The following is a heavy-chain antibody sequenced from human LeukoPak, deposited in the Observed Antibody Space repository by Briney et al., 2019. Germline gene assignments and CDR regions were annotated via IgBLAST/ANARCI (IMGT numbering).Heavy chain of an antibody. CDR2: IYYSGST. CDR1: GGSISSGDYS. Sequence: PSETLSLTCTVSGGSISSGDYSWSWIRQPPGKGLEWIGYIYYSGSTYYNPSLKSRVTISVDTSKNQFSLKLSSVTAADTAVYYCARVGYYYGSGSYYYNWFDPWGQGTLVTVSS. J-gene: IGHJ5*02. V-gene: IGHV4-30-4*08. CDR3: ARVGYYYGSGSYYYNWFDP. D-gene: IGHD3-10*01.